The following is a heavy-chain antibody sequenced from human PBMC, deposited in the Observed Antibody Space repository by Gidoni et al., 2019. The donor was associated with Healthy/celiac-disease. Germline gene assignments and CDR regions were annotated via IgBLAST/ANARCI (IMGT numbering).Heavy chain of an antibody. CDR1: GGSISSSSYY. CDR2: IYYSGST. CDR3: ARSQGRGGSYSRRPDNWFDP. D-gene: IGHD1-26*01. V-gene: IGHV4-39*01. Sequence: QLQLQESGPGLVKPSETLSLTCTVSGGSISSSSYYWGWIRQPPGTGLEWIGSIYYSGSTYYNPSLKSLVTISVDTSKNQFSLKLSSVTAADTAVYYCARSQGRGGSYSRRPDNWFDPWGQGTLVTVSS. J-gene: IGHJ5*02.